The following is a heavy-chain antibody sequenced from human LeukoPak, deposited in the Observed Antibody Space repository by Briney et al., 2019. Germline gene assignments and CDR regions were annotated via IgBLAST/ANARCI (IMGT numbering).Heavy chain of an antibody. J-gene: IGHJ4*02. V-gene: IGHV3-48*04. Sequence: GGSLRLSCAASGFTFSRDSMNWVRQAPGKGLEWVSYINGGGGPIFYADSVRGRFTISRDNAKNSLYLQMNSLRAEDTAVYYCARGTYDDHRGFLLDYFDSWGQGTLVTISS. CDR2: INGGGGPI. D-gene: IGHD3-16*01. CDR3: ARGTYDDHRGFLLDYFDS. CDR1: GFTFSRDS.